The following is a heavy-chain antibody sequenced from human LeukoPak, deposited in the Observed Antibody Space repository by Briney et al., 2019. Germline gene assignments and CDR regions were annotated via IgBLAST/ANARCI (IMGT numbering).Heavy chain of an antibody. D-gene: IGHD2-21*02. Sequence: SETLSLTCTVSGGSISSYYWSWIRQPPGKGLEWIGYIYYSGSTNYNPSLKSRVTISVDTSKNQFSLKLSSVTAADTAVYYCARVGSGPCCGGDCYGWFDPWGQGTLVTVSS. V-gene: IGHV4-59*01. CDR1: GGSISSYY. CDR2: IYYSGST. J-gene: IGHJ5*02. CDR3: ARVGSGPCCGGDCYGWFDP.